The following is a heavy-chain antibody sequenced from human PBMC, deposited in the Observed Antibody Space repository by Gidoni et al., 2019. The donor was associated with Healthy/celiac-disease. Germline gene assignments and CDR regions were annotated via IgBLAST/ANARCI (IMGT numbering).Heavy chain of an antibody. D-gene: IGHD2-15*01. V-gene: IGHV6-1*01. Sequence: QVQLQQSGPGLVKPSQTLSLTFPISVVSVSSNSAAWNWIRQSPSRGLEWLGRTYYRSKWYNDYAVYVKSRITINPDTSKNQFSLQLNSVTTEDTAVYYCARESLPVAARFDYWGQGTLVTVSS. J-gene: IGHJ4*02. CDR3: ARESLPVAARFDY. CDR1: VVSVSSNSAA. CDR2: TYYRSKWYN.